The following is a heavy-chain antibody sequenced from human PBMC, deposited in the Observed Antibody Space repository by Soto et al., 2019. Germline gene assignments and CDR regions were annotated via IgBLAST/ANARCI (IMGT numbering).Heavy chain of an antibody. CDR2: IWYDGSNK. J-gene: IGHJ4*02. Sequence: LSLSYAASGFTCINYGMHWVRQAPVKGLEWVAVIWYDGSNKYYADSVKGRFTISRDNSKNTLYLQMNSLRAEDTDVYYCARVPHYYDSSVYLDSWGQGTLVTVSS. CDR3: ARVPHYYDSSVYLDS. D-gene: IGHD3-22*01. CDR1: GFTCINYG. V-gene: IGHV3-33*01.